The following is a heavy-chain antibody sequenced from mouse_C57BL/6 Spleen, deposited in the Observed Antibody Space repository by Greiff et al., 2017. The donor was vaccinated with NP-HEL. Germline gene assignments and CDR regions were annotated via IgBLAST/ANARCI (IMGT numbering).Heavy chain of an antibody. D-gene: IGHD4-1*01. Sequence: VQLQQPGAELVKPGASVKLSCKASGYTFTSYWMHWVKQRPGQGLEWIGMIHPNSGSTNYNEKFKSKATLTVDKSSSTAYMQLSSLTSEDSAVYYCARERLSGTEYFDYWGQGTTLTVSS. CDR2: IHPNSGST. V-gene: IGHV1-64*01. CDR3: ARERLSGTEYFDY. J-gene: IGHJ2*01. CDR1: GYTFTSYW.